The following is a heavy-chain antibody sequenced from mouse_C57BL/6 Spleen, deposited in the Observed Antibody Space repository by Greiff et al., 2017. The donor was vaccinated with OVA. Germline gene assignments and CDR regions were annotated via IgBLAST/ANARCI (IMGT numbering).Heavy chain of an antibody. D-gene: IGHD2-12*01. CDR1: GYTFTSYW. CDR2: IDPSDSET. Sequence: QVQLKESGAELVRPGSSVKLSCKASGYTFTSYWMHWVKQRPIQGLEWIGNIDPSDSETHYNQKFKDKATLTVDKSSSTAYMQLSSLTSEDSAVYYCARGDYSYFDYWGQGTTLTVSS. CDR3: ARGDYSYFDY. J-gene: IGHJ2*01. V-gene: IGHV1-52*01.